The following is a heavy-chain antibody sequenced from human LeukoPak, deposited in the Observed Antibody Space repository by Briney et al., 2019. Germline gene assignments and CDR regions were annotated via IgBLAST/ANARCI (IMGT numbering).Heavy chain of an antibody. CDR1: GFTFNSFC. CDR3: ARDRTTVTLLDH. Sequence: GGSLTLSCTVSGFTFNSFCMHWLRQAPGGELVWIARISTDGDISGYADSVKGRFSISRDNDKNTQYLQMNSLRAEDTAVYYCARDRTTVTLLDHWGQGALVTVSS. J-gene: IGHJ1*01. CDR2: ISTDGDIS. D-gene: IGHD4-17*01. V-gene: IGHV3-74*01.